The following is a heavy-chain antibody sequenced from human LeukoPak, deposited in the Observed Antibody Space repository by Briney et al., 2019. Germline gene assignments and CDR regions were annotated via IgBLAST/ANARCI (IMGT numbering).Heavy chain of an antibody. CDR1: GYTFTGYY. CDR2: INPNSGGT. V-gene: IGHV1-2*02. J-gene: IGHJ6*03. Sequence: ASVKVSCKASGYTFTGYYMHWVRQAPGQGLKWMGWINPNSGGTNYAQKFQGRVTMTRDTSISTAYMELSRLRSDDTAVYYCARGWSGSYYSHYYYYMDVWGKGTTVTVSS. D-gene: IGHD1-26*01. CDR3: ARGWSGSYYSHYYYYMDV.